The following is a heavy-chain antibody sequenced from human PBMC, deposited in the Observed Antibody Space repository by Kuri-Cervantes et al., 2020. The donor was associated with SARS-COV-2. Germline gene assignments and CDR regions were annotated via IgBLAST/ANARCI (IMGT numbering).Heavy chain of an antibody. V-gene: IGHV3-30*04. CDR1: GFTFSSYA. CDR3: ARGGRDCSSTRCYAHDY. CDR2: VSYDGGNK. Sequence: GESLKISCAASGFTFSSYAMHWVRQAPGKGPEWVAVVSYDGGNKYYADSVKGRFTISRDNSRNTLYLQMNSLRAEDTAVYYCARGGRDCSSTRCYAHDYWGQGTLVTVSS. J-gene: IGHJ4*02. D-gene: IGHD2-2*01.